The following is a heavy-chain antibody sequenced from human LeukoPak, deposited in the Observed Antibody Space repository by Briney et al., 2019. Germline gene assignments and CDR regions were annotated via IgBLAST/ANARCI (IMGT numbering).Heavy chain of an antibody. Sequence: SQTLSLTCGLSGDTVSSNSAVWNWNRQSPSRGLEWLGRTYYRSKWYNDYAESEKSRITVNADTSKTQFSLQLNSVTPEDTAVYYCAQGGAAAGFDYWGQGTLVTVSS. CDR2: TYYRSKWYN. CDR3: AQGGAAAGFDY. CDR1: GDTVSSNSAV. J-gene: IGHJ4*02. V-gene: IGHV6-1*01. D-gene: IGHD6-25*01.